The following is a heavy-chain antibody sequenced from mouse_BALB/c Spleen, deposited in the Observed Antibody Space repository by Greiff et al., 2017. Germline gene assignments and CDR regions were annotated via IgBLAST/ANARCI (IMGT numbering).Heavy chain of an antibody. V-gene: IGHV3-8*02. CDR3: ARRGYYGSSLYYFDY. Sequence: VQLQQSGPSLVKPSQTLSLTCSVTGDSITSGYWNWIRKFPGNKLEYMGYISYSGSTYYNPSLKSRISITRDTSKNQYYLQLNSVTTEDTATYYCARRGYYGSSLYYFDYWGQGTTLTVSS. CDR1: GDSITSGY. CDR2: ISYSGST. J-gene: IGHJ2*01. D-gene: IGHD1-1*01.